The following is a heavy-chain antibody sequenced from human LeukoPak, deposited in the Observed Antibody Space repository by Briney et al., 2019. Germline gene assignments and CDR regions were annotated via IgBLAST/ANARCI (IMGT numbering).Heavy chain of an antibody. J-gene: IGHJ5*02. Sequence: SETLSLTSTVSGGSLSSGDYYWSWIRQPPWKGLEWIGYIYYSGSTYYNPSLKSRVTISIDTSKNQFSLMLSSVTAADTAVYYCARHKGWFDPWGQGTLVTVSS. CDR3: ARHKGWFDP. V-gene: IGHV4-30-4*01. CDR2: IYYSGST. CDR1: GGSLSSGDYY.